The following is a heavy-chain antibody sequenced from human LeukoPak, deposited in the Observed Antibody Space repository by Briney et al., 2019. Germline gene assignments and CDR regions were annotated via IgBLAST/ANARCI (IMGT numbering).Heavy chain of an antibody. CDR1: GYTFTGYY. Sequence: EASVKVSCKASGYTFTGYYMHWVRQAPGQGLEWMGWINPNSGGTNYAQKFQGRVTMTRDTSISTAYMELSRLRSDDTAVYYCARLVVPAAPYGMDVWGQGTTVTVSS. CDR3: ARLVVPAAPYGMDV. V-gene: IGHV1-2*02. CDR2: INPNSGGT. J-gene: IGHJ6*02. D-gene: IGHD2-2*01.